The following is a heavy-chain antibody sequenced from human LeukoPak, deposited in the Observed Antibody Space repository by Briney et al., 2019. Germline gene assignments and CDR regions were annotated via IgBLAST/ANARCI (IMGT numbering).Heavy chain of an antibody. Sequence: ASVKVSCKASGYTFTSYYMHWVRQAPGQGLEWMGLINPNGGNTNYTQKFQGRVTMTRDTSTSTVYMELSSLRSEDTAVYYCARTAYLRSAFDISGQGTMVTVSS. CDR2: INPNGGNT. V-gene: IGHV1-46*03. CDR3: ARTAYLRSAFDI. CDR1: GYTFTSYY. D-gene: IGHD2-21*02. J-gene: IGHJ3*02.